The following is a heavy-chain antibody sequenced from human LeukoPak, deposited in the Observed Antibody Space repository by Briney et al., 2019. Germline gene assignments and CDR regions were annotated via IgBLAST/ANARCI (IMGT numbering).Heavy chain of an antibody. Sequence: SGTLTLSCTVSGFTISSGGKSWSCLRPDPGQDRVSVGYICYSGRNYDNPSLKSRVTISVDTSKNQFSLKLSPGTAADAVVYYSPRGRVAAALRRGSYFHYWRQGTLVTVSS. V-gene: IGHV4-31*03. CDR3: PRGRVAAALRRGSYFHY. CDR1: GFTISSGGKS. D-gene: IGHD6-13*01. CDR2: ICYSGRN. J-gene: IGHJ4*02.